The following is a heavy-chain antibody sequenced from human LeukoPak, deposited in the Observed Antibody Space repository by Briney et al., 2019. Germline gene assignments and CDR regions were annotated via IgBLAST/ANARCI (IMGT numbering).Heavy chain of an antibody. Sequence: PSETLSLTCAVYGGSFSGYYWSWIRQPPGKGLEWIGYIYYSGSTNYNPSLKSRVTISVDTSKNQFSLKLSSVTAADTAVYYCARHPNYYDSSGPPGYFDYWGQGTLVTVSS. CDR1: GGSFSGYY. D-gene: IGHD3-22*01. CDR2: IYYSGST. CDR3: ARHPNYYDSSGPPGYFDY. V-gene: IGHV4-59*08. J-gene: IGHJ4*02.